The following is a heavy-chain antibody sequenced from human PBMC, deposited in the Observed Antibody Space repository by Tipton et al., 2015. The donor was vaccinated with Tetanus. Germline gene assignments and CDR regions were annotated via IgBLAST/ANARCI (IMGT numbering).Heavy chain of an antibody. V-gene: IGHV4-30-4*08. CDR1: GGSISSTSYY. CDR2: VYYSGRT. J-gene: IGHJ4*02. D-gene: IGHD5-18*01. Sequence: LRLSCTVSGGSISSTSYYWAWIRQSPGKGLEWIGHVYYSGRTYYNPPLKSRVTISADMSKNQFSLKLTSVTAADTATYYCARMGFTYGQVVYWGQGTLVTVAS. CDR3: ARMGFTYGQVVY.